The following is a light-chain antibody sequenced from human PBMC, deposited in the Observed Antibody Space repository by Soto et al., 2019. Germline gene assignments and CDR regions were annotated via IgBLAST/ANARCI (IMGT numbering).Light chain of an antibody. Sequence: DIQMTQSPSSLSASVGDRVTITCRASQNIGNYLNWYRQKPGKAPELLIYAASILQSEVPSRFRGSGSGTDFTLTISSLQPEDFASDYCQQSYNVLSWTFGQGTKVEIK. J-gene: IGKJ1*01. CDR1: QNIGNY. CDR3: QQSYNVLSWT. V-gene: IGKV1-39*01. CDR2: AAS.